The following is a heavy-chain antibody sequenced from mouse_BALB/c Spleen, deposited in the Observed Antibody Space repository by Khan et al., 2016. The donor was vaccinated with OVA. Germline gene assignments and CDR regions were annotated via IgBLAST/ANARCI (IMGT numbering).Heavy chain of an antibody. D-gene: IGHD6-2*01. CDR1: GFTFTNYG. J-gene: IGHJ1*01. Sequence: QIQLVQSGPELKKPGETVKISCKASGFTFTNYGMNWVKQAPGKGLKWMGWINTYTGEPTYGDDFKGRFALSLETSAITAYLQINNLINEDMATYFCARISSYWYSDFWGAGTTVTVSS. V-gene: IGHV9-1*02. CDR2: INTYTGEP. CDR3: ARISSYWYSDF.